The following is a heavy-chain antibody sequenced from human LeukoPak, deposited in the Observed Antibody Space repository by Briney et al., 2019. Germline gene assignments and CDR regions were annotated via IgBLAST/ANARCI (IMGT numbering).Heavy chain of an antibody. Sequence: ASVKVSCKASGYTFTGYYMHWVRQAPGQGLEWMGWINPNSGGTNYAQKFQGRATMTRDTSISTAYMELSRLRSDDTAVYYCARDLRFYYYDSSGYYSGNDYWGQGTLVTVSS. D-gene: IGHD3-22*01. CDR2: INPNSGGT. CDR1: GYTFTGYY. J-gene: IGHJ4*02. V-gene: IGHV1-2*02. CDR3: ARDLRFYYYDSSGYYSGNDY.